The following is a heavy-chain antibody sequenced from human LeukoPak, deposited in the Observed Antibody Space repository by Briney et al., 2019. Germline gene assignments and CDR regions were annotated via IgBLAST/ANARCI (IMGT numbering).Heavy chain of an antibody. CDR3: ARFSSGWYLTYYFVY. J-gene: IGHJ4*02. Sequence: SETLSLTCTVSGGSISSHYWSWIRQPAGKGLEWIGRIYTSGSTNYNPSLKSRVTMSVDTSKNQFSLKLSSVTAADTAVYYCARFSSGWYLTYYFVYWGQGTLVTVSS. D-gene: IGHD6-19*01. CDR1: GGSISSHY. CDR2: IYTSGST. V-gene: IGHV4-4*07.